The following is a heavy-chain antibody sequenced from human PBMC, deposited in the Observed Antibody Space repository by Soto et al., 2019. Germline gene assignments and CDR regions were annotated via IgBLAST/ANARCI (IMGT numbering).Heavy chain of an antibody. D-gene: IGHD3-3*01. J-gene: IGHJ5*01. Sequence: QVQLVQSGAEVKKPGASVKVSCKASGYIFTSYGISWVRQAPGQGLEWMGRISVNNGNTHYAQKFQGRVTVTTDTTTSTAYMELRSLRSDDTAVYYCARGVDLWSGYSSEGGDRFDSWGQGTLVTVSS. CDR1: GYIFTSYG. CDR3: ARGVDLWSGYSSEGGDRFDS. CDR2: ISVNNGNT. V-gene: IGHV1-18*01.